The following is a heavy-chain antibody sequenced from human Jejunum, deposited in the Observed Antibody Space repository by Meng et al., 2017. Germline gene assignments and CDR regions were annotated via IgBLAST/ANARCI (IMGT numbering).Heavy chain of an antibody. D-gene: IGHD3-16*01. CDR3: AGGRHFAWGTDDY. V-gene: IGHV4-34*01. J-gene: IGHJ4*02. CDR2: IHYSGST. Sequence: QVQLQEWGAGLLKPSEPLSLTCAVYGGSFSDYYWSWIRPPPGQGLEWIGEIHYSGSTKYNPSLKSRVTILVDTSRNQFSLKLSSVTAADTAVYYCAGGRHFAWGTDDYWGQGTLVTVSS. CDR1: GGSFSDYY.